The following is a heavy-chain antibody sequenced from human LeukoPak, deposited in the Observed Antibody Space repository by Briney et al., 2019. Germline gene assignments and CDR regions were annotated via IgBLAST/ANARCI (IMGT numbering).Heavy chain of an antibody. CDR2: IDWDDDK. CDR1: GFSLSTSGMC. J-gene: IGHJ4*02. D-gene: IGHD3-9*01. V-gene: IGHV2-70*01. CDR3: ARTKTYYDILTGYFPPYYFDY. Sequence: SGPTLVNPTQTLTLTCTFSGFSLSTSGMCVSWIRQPPGKALEWLALIDWDDDKYYSTSLKTRLTISKDTSKNQVVLTMTNMDPVDTATYYCARTKTYYDILTGYFPPYYFDYWGQGTLVTVSS.